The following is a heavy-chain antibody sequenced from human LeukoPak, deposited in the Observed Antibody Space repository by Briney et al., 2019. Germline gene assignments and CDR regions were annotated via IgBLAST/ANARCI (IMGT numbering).Heavy chain of an antibody. CDR2: IYYSGST. CDR3: ARGGYSYGTAYYYYYMDV. Sequence: SETLSLTCTVSGGSISSSSYYWGWIRQPPGKGLEWIGSIYYSGSTYYNPSLKSRVTISVDTSKNQFSLNLTSVTAADTAVYYCARGGYSYGTAYYYYYMDVWGKGTTVTVSS. D-gene: IGHD5-18*01. V-gene: IGHV4-39*07. CDR1: GGSISSSSYY. J-gene: IGHJ6*03.